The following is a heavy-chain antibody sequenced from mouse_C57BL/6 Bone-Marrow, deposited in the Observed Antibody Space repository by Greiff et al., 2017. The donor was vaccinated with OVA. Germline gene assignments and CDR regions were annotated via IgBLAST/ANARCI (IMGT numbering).Heavy chain of an antibody. CDR1: GYTFTSYW. D-gene: IGHD1-1*01. CDR2: INPSNGGT. CDR3: ARDYGSSYEYYAMDY. V-gene: IGHV1-53*01. Sequence: QVQLQQPGTELVKPGASVKLSCTASGYTFTSYWMHWVKQRPGQGLEWIGNINPSNGGTNYNEKFKSKATLTVDKSSSTAYMQLSSLTSEDSAVYYCARDYGSSYEYYAMDYWGQGTSVTVSS. J-gene: IGHJ4*01.